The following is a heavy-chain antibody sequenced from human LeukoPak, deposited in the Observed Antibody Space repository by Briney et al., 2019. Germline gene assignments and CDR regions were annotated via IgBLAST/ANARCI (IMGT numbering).Heavy chain of an antibody. CDR3: AHSYYDSSAPVYYFDY. D-gene: IGHD3-22*01. Sequence: SGPTLVKPTQTLTLTCTFSGFSLSTSGVGVGWIRQPPGKALEWLALIYWDDDKRYSPSLKSRLTITKDTSKNQVVLTMTDMDPVDTATYYCAHSYYDSSAPVYYFDYWGQGTLVTVSS. CDR2: IYWDDDK. V-gene: IGHV2-5*02. CDR1: GFSLSTSGVG. J-gene: IGHJ4*02.